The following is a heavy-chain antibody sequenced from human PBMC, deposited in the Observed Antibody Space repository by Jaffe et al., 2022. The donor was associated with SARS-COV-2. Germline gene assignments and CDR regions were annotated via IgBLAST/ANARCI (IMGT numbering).Heavy chain of an antibody. D-gene: IGHD3-10*01. CDR1: GGSISSSSYY. CDR2: IYYSGST. J-gene: IGHJ6*03. V-gene: IGHV4-39*01. CDR3: ARHRLGSGWSDYYMDV. Sequence: QLQLQESGPGLVKPSETLSLTCTVSGGSISSSSYYWGWIRQPPGKGLEWIGSIYYSGSTYYNPSLKSRVTISVDTSKNQFSLKLSSVTAADTAVYYCARHRLGSGWSDYYMDVWGKGTTVTVSS.